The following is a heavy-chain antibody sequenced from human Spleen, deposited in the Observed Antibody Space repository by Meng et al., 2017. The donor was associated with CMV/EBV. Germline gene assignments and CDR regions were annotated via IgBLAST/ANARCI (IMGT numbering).Heavy chain of an antibody. CDR2: VYHSGST. Sequence: SETLSLTCSVSDYSISSGYYWGWIRQPPGKGLEWIGSVYHSGSTYYNPSLKSRVTISLDTSKNQFSLKLTSVTAADTAVYYCARNYDVWSGYFLGAFDIWGQGTMVTVSS. J-gene: IGHJ3*02. CDR1: DYSISSGYY. D-gene: IGHD3-3*01. V-gene: IGHV4-38-2*01. CDR3: ARNYDVWSGYFLGAFDI.